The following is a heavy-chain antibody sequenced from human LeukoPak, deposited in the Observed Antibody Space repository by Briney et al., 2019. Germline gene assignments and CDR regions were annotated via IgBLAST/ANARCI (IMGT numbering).Heavy chain of an antibody. CDR3: AKDRVDASDY. CDR2: ISYDGSNK. Sequence: GGSLRLSCAGSGFTFSSYGMHWVRQAPGKGLEWVAVISYDGSNKYYADSVKGRFTISRDNSKNTLYLQMNSLRAEDTAVYYCAKDRVDASDYWGQGTLVTVSS. J-gene: IGHJ4*02. CDR1: GFTFSSYG. D-gene: IGHD2-2*01. V-gene: IGHV3-30*18.